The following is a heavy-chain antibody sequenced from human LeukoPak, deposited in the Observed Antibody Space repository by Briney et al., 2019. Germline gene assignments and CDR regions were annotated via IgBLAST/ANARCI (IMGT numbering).Heavy chain of an antibody. D-gene: IGHD3-3*01. CDR2: IYQSGSGSS. V-gene: IGHV4-39*02. J-gene: IGHJ4*02. Sequence: SETPSLTCSVSGGPIISTNYYWGWIRQPPGKGLEWIGSIYQSGSGSSYYNPSLKSRVTISGDTSKNHFFLRLSSVTAADTAVYYCASTLRSLPYRRFDYWGQGTLVTVPS. CDR3: ASTLRSLPYRRFDY. CDR1: GGPIISTNYY.